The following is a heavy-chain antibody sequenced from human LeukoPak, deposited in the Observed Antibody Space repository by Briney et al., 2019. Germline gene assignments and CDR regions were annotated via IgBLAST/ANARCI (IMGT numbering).Heavy chain of an antibody. Sequence: SETLSLTCAVYGGSFSGFYWSWIRQPPGKGLEWMGEINQSGSTNYNPSLKSRVTISVDTSKNQFSLKLSSVTAADTAVYYCARHVLLWFGEYYFDYWGQGTLVTVSS. CDR1: GGSFSGFY. D-gene: IGHD3-10*01. CDR3: ARHVLLWFGEYYFDY. CDR2: INQSGST. V-gene: IGHV4-34*01. J-gene: IGHJ4*02.